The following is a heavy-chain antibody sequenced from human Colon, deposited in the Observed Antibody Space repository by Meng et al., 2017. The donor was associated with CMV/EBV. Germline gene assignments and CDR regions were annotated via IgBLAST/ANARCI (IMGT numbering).Heavy chain of an antibody. CDR3: ARAPLTVFGAAAQYYYHGMDV. J-gene: IGHJ6*02. CDR1: GFRFSDFE. D-gene: IGHD3-3*01. Sequence: GESLKISCETSGFRFSDFEMNWVRQVPGKGLEWVAHITGDSSSISYIDSVKGRFAISRDNAKNSLYLQMNSVRAEDTAVYYCARAPLTVFGAAAQYYYHGMDVWGQGTTVTVSS. CDR2: ITGDSSSI. V-gene: IGHV3-48*03.